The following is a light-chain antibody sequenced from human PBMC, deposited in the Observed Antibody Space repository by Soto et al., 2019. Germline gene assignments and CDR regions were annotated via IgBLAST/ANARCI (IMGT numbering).Light chain of an antibody. V-gene: IGLV2-23*01. Sequence: QSALTQPASVSGSPGQSITISCTGTTSDVGTYDLVSWYQQHPGKAPKLMIYEGSQRPSGISTRFSGSKSGNTASLTISGLQAEDEADYYCCSYAGGSTWVFGGGTKLTVL. CDR3: CSYAGGSTWV. J-gene: IGLJ3*02. CDR2: EGS. CDR1: TSDVGTYDL.